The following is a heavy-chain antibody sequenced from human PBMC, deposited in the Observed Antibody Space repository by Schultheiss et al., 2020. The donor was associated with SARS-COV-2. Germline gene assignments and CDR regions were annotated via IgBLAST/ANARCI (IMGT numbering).Heavy chain of an antibody. CDR2: INPNSGNT. Sequence: ASVKVSCKASGYTFTAYYIHWVRQAPGQGLEWMGWINPNSGNTNYAQKLQGRVTMTTDTSTSTAYMELRSLRSDDTAVYYCARVDTAMVKLPGYYYYYYYMDVWGKGTTVTVSS. V-gene: IGHV1-18*04. J-gene: IGHJ6*03. CDR3: ARVDTAMVKLPGYYYYYYYMDV. D-gene: IGHD5-18*01. CDR1: GYTFTAYY.